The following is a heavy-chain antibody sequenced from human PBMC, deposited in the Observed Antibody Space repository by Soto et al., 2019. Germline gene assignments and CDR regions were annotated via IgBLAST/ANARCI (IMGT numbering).Heavy chain of an antibody. CDR3: ARLTSTITVASQGRSNWFDP. J-gene: IGHJ5*02. V-gene: IGHV4-39*01. CDR2: IYDTGTT. CDR1: GGSINSITYF. D-gene: IGHD1-20*01. Sequence: SETLSLTCSVSGGSINSITYFWGWIRQPTVKRLEWIGDIYDTGTTYYNPSLKSRVTISVDTSKNQFSLKLTSVTAAATAVDYCARLTSTITVASQGRSNWFDPWGPGNLVTVSS.